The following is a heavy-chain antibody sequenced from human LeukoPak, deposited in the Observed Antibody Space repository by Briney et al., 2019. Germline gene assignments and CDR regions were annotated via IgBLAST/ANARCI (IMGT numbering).Heavy chain of an antibody. V-gene: IGHV3-20*04. J-gene: IGHJ4*02. Sequence: GGSLRLSCAASGFTFDDYGMSWVRQAPGKGLEWVSGINWNGGSTGYADSVKGRFTISRDNAKNTLYLQMNSLRAEDTALYYCARDGSPGNYDILTGYFDYWGQGTLVTVSS. CDR3: ARDGSPGNYDILTGYFDY. CDR1: GFTFDDYG. CDR2: INWNGGST. D-gene: IGHD3-9*01.